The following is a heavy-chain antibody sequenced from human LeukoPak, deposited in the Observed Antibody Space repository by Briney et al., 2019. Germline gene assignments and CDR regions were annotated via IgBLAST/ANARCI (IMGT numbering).Heavy chain of an antibody. CDR3: AREYYYDSSVLY. V-gene: IGHV1-2*02. Sequence: ASVKVSCKASGYTFTGYYMHWVRQAPGQGLEWMGWINPNSGGTNYAQKFQGRVTTTRDTSISTAYMELSRLRSDDTAVYYCAREYYYDSSVLYWGQGTLVTVSS. CDR2: INPNSGGT. J-gene: IGHJ4*02. CDR1: GYTFTGYY. D-gene: IGHD3-22*01.